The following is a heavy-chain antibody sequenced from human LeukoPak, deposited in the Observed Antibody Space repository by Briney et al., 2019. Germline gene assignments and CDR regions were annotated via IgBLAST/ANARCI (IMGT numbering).Heavy chain of an antibody. J-gene: IGHJ4*02. D-gene: IGHD6-13*01. CDR3: AKGANSSPDYFDY. CDR1: GFTFSSYG. Sequence: GGSLRLSCAASGFTFSSYGMHWVRQAPGKGLEWVAVISYDGSNKYYADSVKGRFTISRDNSKNTLYLQMNSLRAEDTAVYYCAKGANSSPDYFDYWGQGTLVTVSS. V-gene: IGHV3-30*18. CDR2: ISYDGSNK.